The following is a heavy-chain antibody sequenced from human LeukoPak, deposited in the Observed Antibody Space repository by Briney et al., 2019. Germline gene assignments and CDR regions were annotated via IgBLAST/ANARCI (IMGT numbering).Heavy chain of an antibody. D-gene: IGHD1-14*01. V-gene: IGHV1-8*01. CDR1: GYPFTTYD. Sequence: ASVKVSCKASGYPFTTYDINWVRKATGQGLEWMGWMNPSSGYTGYSQKFQGRVTMTRNTSITPAYMELSSLRSEDTAVYYCARISDHNWYFDLWGRGTLVTVSS. CDR3: ARISDHNWYFDL. J-gene: IGHJ2*01. CDR2: MNPSSGYT.